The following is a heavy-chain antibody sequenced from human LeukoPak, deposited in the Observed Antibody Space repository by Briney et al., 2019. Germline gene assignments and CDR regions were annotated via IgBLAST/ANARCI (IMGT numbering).Heavy chain of an antibody. Sequence: GGSLRLSCAASGFTLSNHGMHWVRQAPGKGLEWVTVISYDGNNKDSADSVKGRFTISRDNSRTSVFLQVDSLRTEDTAVYYCAKDGSSYYYYGMDVWGQGTTVTVSS. CDR3: AKDGSSYYYYGMDV. V-gene: IGHV3-30*18. J-gene: IGHJ6*02. CDR1: GFTLSNHG. CDR2: ISYDGNNK.